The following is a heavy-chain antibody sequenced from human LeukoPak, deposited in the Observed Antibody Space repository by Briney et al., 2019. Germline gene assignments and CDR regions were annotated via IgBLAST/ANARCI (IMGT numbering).Heavy chain of an antibody. V-gene: IGHV6-1*01. CDR3: ARDPWGFSFEY. CDR2: TYYRSKWYN. Sequence: SQTLSLTCAISGDSFSNNNAAWDWLRQSPSRGLEWLGRTYYRSKWYNDYAASVKSRITINPDTSKNQFSLQLNSVTPEDTAVYYCARDPWGFSFEYWGQGTLVTVSS. D-gene: IGHD7-27*01. CDR1: GDSFSNNNAA. J-gene: IGHJ4*02.